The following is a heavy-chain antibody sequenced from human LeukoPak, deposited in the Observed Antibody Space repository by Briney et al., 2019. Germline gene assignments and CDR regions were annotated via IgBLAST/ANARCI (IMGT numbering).Heavy chain of an antibody. V-gene: IGHV4-39*07. J-gene: IGHJ4*02. CDR3: ARGSAHCSGGSCYEFILFGY. Sequence: KPSETLSLTCTVSGGSISSSSYYWGWIRQPPGKGLEWIGSIYYSGSTYYNPSLKSRVTISVDTSKNQFSLKLSSVTAADTAVYYCARGSAHCSGGSCYEFILFGYWGQGTLVTVSS. D-gene: IGHD2-15*01. CDR2: IYYSGST. CDR1: GGSISSSSYY.